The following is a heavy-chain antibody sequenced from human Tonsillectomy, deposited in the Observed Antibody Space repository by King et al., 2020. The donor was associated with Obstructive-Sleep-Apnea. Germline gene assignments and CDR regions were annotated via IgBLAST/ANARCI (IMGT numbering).Heavy chain of an antibody. CDR1: GGSISSGGHY. J-gene: IGHJ6*02. CDR3: ARARSYFYGMDV. CDR2: IYYSGST. Sequence: QLPESGPGLVKPSQTLSLSCTVSGGSISSGGHYWSWIRQHPGTGLEWIGYIYYSGSTYYNPSLKSRVTISVDTSKNQFSLKLSSVSAADTAVYYCARARSYFYGMDVWGQGTTVTVSS. V-gene: IGHV4-31*03.